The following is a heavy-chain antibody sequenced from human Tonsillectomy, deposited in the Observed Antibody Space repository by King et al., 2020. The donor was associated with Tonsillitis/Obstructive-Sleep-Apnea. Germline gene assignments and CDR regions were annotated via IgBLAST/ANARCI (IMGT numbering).Heavy chain of an antibody. CDR3: ARRNYYDSSGYYLVAFDI. Sequence: VQLQESGPGLVKPSETLSLTCTVSGGSISSFYWSWIRQPPGKGLEWIGYSYYRGSTNYNPSLKSRVTISVDTSKNKVSLKLSSVTAADTAVYYCARRNYYDSSGYYLVAFDIWGQGTMVTVSS. CDR2: SYYRGST. D-gene: IGHD3-22*01. J-gene: IGHJ3*02. V-gene: IGHV4-59*01. CDR1: GGSISSFY.